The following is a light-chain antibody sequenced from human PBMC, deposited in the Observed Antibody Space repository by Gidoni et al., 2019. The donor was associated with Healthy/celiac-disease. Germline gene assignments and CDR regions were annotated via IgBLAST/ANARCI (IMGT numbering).Light chain of an antibody. CDR2: RNN. CDR3: AAWDDSLSVWV. Sequence: QSVLTQPPSASGTPGQRFTIPCSGSSSNIGSNYVYWYQHLPGTAPKLLIYRNNQRPSGVPDRFSGSKSGTSASLAISGLRSEDEADYYCAAWDDSLSVWVFGGGTKLTVL. J-gene: IGLJ3*02. V-gene: IGLV1-47*01. CDR1: SSNIGSNY.